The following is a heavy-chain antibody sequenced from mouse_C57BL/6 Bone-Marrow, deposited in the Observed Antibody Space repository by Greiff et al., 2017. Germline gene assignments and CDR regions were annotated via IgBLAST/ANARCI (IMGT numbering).Heavy chain of an antibody. CDR2: INPGSGGT. CDR3: AREGLRRGSWFAY. V-gene: IGHV1-54*01. J-gene: IGHJ3*01. Sequence: VQLQQSGAELVRPGTSVKVSCKASGYAFTNYLIEWVKQRPGQGPEWIGVINPGSGGTNYNEKFKGKATLTADKSSSTAYMQLSSLTSEDSAVYFCAREGLRRGSWFAYWGQGTLVTVSA. CDR1: GYAFTNYL. D-gene: IGHD2-4*01.